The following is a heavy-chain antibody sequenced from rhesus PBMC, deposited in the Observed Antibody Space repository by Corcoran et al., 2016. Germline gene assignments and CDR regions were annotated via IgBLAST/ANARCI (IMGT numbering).Heavy chain of an antibody. D-gene: IGHD4-29*01. CDR2: LDPSDSVT. CDR3: AKYYGSSLVNRFDV. Sequence: EVQLVQSGAEVKSPGESLKISCKTIGYSLTSYWIIWVRQMQGNGLGWMGALDPSDSVTRYSPSFQGQVTISADKSISTACLQWSSLKASDTATYYCAKYYGSSLVNRFDVWGPGVLVTVSS. J-gene: IGHJ5-1*01. V-gene: IGHV5-20*02. CDR1: GYSLTSYW.